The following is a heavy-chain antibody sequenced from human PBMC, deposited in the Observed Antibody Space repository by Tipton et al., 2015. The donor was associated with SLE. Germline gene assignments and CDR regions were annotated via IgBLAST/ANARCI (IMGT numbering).Heavy chain of an antibody. V-gene: IGHV4-61*08. CDR1: GDSISSGDYY. D-gene: IGHD1-26*01. CDR3: ARGRPLVGATEGWFDT. CDR2: IYYSGST. J-gene: IGHJ5*02. Sequence: TLSLTCTVSGDSISSGDYYWSWIRQPPGKGLEWIGYIYYSGSTNYNPSLKSRVTISVDTSKNQFSLKLSFVTAADTAVYYCARGRPLVGATEGWFDTWGQATLVTVSS.